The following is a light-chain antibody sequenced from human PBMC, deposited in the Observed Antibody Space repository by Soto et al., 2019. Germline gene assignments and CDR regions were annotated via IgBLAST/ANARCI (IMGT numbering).Light chain of an antibody. CDR1: QSVSSY. V-gene: IGKV3-15*01. CDR2: GAS. CDR3: LQYNKWPRT. J-gene: IGKJ1*01. Sequence: EIVLTQSPATLSVSPGERATLSCRASQSVSSYLAWFQQKPGQAPRLVIYGASSRAAGIPARFSGSGSGTEFTLTMSSLQSEDFAIYYCLQYNKWPRTFGQGTKVDIK.